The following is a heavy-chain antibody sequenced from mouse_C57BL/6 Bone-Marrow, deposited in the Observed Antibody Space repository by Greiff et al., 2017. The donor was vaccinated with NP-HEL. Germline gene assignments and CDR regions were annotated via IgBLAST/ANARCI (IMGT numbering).Heavy chain of an antibody. CDR1: GFTFSSYA. V-gene: IGHV5-9-1*02. CDR3: TRARWLPAWFAY. D-gene: IGHD2-3*01. CDR2: ISSGGDYI. J-gene: IGHJ3*01. Sequence: EVNLVESGEGLVKPGGSLKLSCAASGFTFSSYAMSWVRQTPEKRLEWVAYISSGGDYIYYADTVKGRFTISRDNARNTLYLQMSSLKSEDTAMYYCTRARWLPAWFAYGGQGTLVTVSA.